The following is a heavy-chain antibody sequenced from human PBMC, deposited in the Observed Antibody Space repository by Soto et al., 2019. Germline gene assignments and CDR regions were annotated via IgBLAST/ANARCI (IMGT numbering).Heavy chain of an antibody. D-gene: IGHD2-15*01. CDR2: SYYSGTT. J-gene: IGHJ4*02. CDR3: ARDTGTSCSGGTCYATFDS. V-gene: IGHV4-59*01. Sequence: PSETLSLTCTVSGGSINSYYWNWIRQPPGKGLEWIGYSYYSGTTNYNPSLKSRVTMSVDRSKNQFSLRLSSVTAAGSAVYYCARDTGTSCSGGTCYATFDSWGQGTLVTVSS. CDR1: GGSINSYY.